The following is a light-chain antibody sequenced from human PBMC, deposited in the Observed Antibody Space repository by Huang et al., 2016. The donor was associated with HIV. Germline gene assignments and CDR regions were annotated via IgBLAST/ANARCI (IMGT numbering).Light chain of an antibody. J-gene: IGKJ5*01. CDR2: GAS. CDR1: QTIKNIY. V-gene: IGKV3-20*01. CDR3: QQYDSSQGIS. Sequence: EIVLTQSPDTLFLSPGERATVSCRVSQTIKNIYLAWYQQKPGQGPRLLIYGASSRATDIPDRFSGSGSGTDFTLTINRLEPEDFAVYYCQQYDSSQGISFGQGTRLEMK.